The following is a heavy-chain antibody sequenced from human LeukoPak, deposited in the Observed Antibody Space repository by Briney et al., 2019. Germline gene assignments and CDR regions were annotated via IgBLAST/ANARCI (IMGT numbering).Heavy chain of an antibody. CDR2: ISAYNGNT. D-gene: IGHD6-13*01. CDR1: GYTFTSYG. CDR3: AREVPSSWYQSNWFDP. J-gene: IGHJ5*02. V-gene: IGHV1-18*01. Sequence: ASVKVSCKASGYTFTSYGISWERQAPGQGLEWMGWISAYNGNTNYAQKLQGRVTMTTDTSTSTAYMELRSLRSDDTAVYYCAREVPSSWYQSNWFDPWGQGTLVTVSS.